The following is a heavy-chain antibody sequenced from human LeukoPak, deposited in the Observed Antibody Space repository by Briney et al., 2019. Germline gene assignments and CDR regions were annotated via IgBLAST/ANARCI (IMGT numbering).Heavy chain of an antibody. CDR3: ASLPYGAAAGTFYVD. V-gene: IGHV1-69*01. D-gene: IGHD6-13*01. J-gene: IGHJ4*02. CDR2: IIPIFGTA. Sequence: SVKVSCKASGGTFSSYAISWVRQAPGQGLEWMGGIIPIFGTANYAQKFQGRVTITADESTSTAYMELSSLRSEDTAVYYCASLPYGAAAGTFYVDWGQGTLVTVFS. CDR1: GGTFSSYA.